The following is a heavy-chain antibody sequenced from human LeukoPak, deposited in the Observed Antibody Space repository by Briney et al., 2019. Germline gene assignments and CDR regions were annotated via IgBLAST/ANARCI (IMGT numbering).Heavy chain of an antibody. Sequence: PGGSLRLSCAASGFTFSDYYISWIRQAPGKGLEWVSYISSSGSTIYYADSVKGRFTISRDNAKNSLCLQMNSLRAEDTAVYYCARDQGGSYYPWFDPWGQGTLVTVSS. J-gene: IGHJ5*02. CDR3: ARDQGGSYYPWFDP. V-gene: IGHV3-11*04. CDR1: GFTFSDYY. D-gene: IGHD1-26*01. CDR2: ISSSGSTI.